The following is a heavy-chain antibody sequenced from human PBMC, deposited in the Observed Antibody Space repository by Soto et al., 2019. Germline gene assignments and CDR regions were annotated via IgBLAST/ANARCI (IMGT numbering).Heavy chain of an antibody. CDR1: GFTFSSYA. D-gene: IGHD3-10*01. CDR3: ARDRYYGSGVYYYYGMDV. J-gene: IGHJ6*02. V-gene: IGHV3-30-3*01. CDR2: ISYDGSNK. Sequence: QVQLVESGGGVVQPGRSLRLSCAASGFTFSSYAMHWVRQAPGKGLEWVAVISYDGSNKYYADSVKGRFTISRDNSKNTLYLQMNSLRAEDTAVYYCARDRYYGSGVYYYYGMDVWGQGTTVTVSS.